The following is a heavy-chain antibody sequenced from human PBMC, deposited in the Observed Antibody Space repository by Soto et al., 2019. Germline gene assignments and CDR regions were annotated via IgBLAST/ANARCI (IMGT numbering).Heavy chain of an antibody. CDR1: GFTFSSYW. V-gene: IGHV3-7*04. CDR2: IKQDGSEK. CDR3: AMERAAAGYYGMDV. D-gene: IGHD6-13*01. Sequence: GGSLRLSCAASGFTFSSYWMSWVRQAPGKGLEWVANIKQDGSEKYYVDSVKGRFTISRDNAKNSLYLQMNSLRAEDTAVYYCAMERAAAGYYGMDVWGQGTTVTV. J-gene: IGHJ6*02.